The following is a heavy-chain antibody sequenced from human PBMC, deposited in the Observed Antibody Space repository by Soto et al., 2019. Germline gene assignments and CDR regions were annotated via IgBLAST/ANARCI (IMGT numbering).Heavy chain of an antibody. CDR1: GYSFTSYW. V-gene: IGHV5-10-1*01. J-gene: IGHJ5*02. CDR3: ARHGAQILYNQPTKWFAP. D-gene: IGHD2-8*01. Sequence: PGESLKISCKGSGYSFTSYWISWVRQMPGKGLEWVGNIDPSDSYTNYSPSFQGHVTISVDKSISTAFLQWSSLKASDTAMYYCARHGAQILYNQPTKWFAPWGQGTLVTVSS. CDR2: IDPSDSYT.